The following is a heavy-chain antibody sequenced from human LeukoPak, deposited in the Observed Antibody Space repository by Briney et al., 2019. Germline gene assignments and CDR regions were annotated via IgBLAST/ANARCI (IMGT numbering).Heavy chain of an antibody. D-gene: IGHD5-18*01. CDR2: IYYSGST. CDR1: GGSISSSSYY. Sequence: KPSETLSLTCTVSGGSISSSSYYWGWIRQPPGKGLEWIGSIYYSGSTYYNPSLKSRVTISVDTSKNQFSLKLSSVTAADTAVYYCARSTVDTAMAYDYWGQGTLVTVSS. V-gene: IGHV4-39*01. J-gene: IGHJ4*02. CDR3: ARSTVDTAMAYDY.